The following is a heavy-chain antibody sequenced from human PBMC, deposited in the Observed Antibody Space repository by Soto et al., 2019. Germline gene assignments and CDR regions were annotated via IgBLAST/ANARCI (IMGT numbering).Heavy chain of an antibody. CDR3: AKDRVYYDYVWGSYRSLDY. Sequence: EVQLLESGGGLVQPGGSLRLSCAASGFTFSSYVMSWVRQAPGKGLEWVSAISGSGGSTYYADSVKGRFTISRDNSKNKLYLQMNSLRAEDTAVYYCAKDRVYYDYVWGSYRSLDYWGQGTLVTVSS. D-gene: IGHD3-16*02. V-gene: IGHV3-23*01. J-gene: IGHJ4*02. CDR2: ISGSGGST. CDR1: GFTFSSYV.